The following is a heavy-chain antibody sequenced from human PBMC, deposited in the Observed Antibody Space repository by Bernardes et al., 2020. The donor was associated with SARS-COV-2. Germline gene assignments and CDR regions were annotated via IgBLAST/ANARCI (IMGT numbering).Heavy chain of an antibody. CDR3: ARAGVDIVTTSYFDY. CDR2: ISSDSTTI. CDR1: GFIFSTYS. D-gene: IGHD5-12*01. V-gene: IGHV3-48*04. J-gene: IGHJ4*02. Sequence: VGSLILSCAASGFIFSTYSMNWVRQAPGKGLEWVSYISSDSTTIYYADSVRGRFTMSRDNAKKSLYLQMNSLRAEDTAVYYCARAGVDIVTTSYFDYWGQGTLVTVSS.